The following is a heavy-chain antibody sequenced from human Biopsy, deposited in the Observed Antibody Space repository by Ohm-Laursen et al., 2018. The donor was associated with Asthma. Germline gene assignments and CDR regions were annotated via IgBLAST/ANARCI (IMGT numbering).Heavy chain of an antibody. V-gene: IGHV1-58*01. CDR3: AAGRTSLQGESLI. J-gene: IGHJ4*01. D-gene: IGHD2/OR15-2a*01. CDR2: IVFASGAT. CDR1: GVALSGYT. Sequence: ASVKVSCNASGVALSGYTFEWVRQARGLGLEWIAGIVFASGATNYAQNFQDRLTVTRDMSAGSVSMELRGLSSTDTAVYYCAAGRTSLQGESLIWGQGTLVTVSS.